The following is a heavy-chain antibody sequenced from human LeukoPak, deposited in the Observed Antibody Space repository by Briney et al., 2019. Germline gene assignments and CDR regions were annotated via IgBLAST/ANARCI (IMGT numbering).Heavy chain of an antibody. CDR1: GGSISSYY. J-gene: IGHJ3*02. Sequence: SETLSLTCTVSGGSISSYYWSWIRQPPGKGLEWIGYIYYSGSTNYNPSLKSRVTISVDTSKNQFSLKLSSVTAADTAVYYCARVGCSGGPHQHAFDIWGQGTMVTVSS. CDR3: ARVGCSGGPHQHAFDI. CDR2: IYYSGST. D-gene: IGHD6-19*01. V-gene: IGHV4-59*01.